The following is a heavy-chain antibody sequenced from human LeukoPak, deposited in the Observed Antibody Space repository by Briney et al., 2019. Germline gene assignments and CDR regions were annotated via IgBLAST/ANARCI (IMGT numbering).Heavy chain of an antibody. CDR1: GLTFSSYA. D-gene: IGHD3-9*01. Sequence: PGGSLTLSCAASGLTFSSYAMSWVRQAPGRGREWLSAISGSGGSTYYADSVKGRFTISRDNSKNTLYVQMNSQRAEDRAVYYGAKLEPVLRYFDGCLTHFFDYWGQGTLVTVSS. J-gene: IGHJ4*02. CDR3: AKLEPVLRYFDGCLTHFFDY. V-gene: IGHV3-23*01. CDR2: ISGSGGST.